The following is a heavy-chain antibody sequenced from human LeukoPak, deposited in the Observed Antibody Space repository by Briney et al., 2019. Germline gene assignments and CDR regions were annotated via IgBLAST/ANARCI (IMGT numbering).Heavy chain of an antibody. V-gene: IGHV3-74*01. CDR3: ARDLSGYSDY. CDR1: GFTLSSYW. CDR2: ISDADGSIT. J-gene: IGHJ4*02. Sequence: GGSLRLSCAAAGFTLSSYWLHWVRQAPGKGLVWVSRISDADGSITDYADSVRGRFTISRDTAKNTLYLEMNSLGAEDTAVYYCARDLSGYSDYWGQGTLVTVSS. D-gene: IGHD2-15*01.